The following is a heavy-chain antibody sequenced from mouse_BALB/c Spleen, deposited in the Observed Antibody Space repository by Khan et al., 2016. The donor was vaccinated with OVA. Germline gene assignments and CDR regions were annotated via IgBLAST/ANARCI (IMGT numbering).Heavy chain of an antibody. CDR3: VRDGAYHRNDGWFAY. J-gene: IGHJ3*01. CDR2: INPSNGYT. CDR1: GYTFTSYT. D-gene: IGHD2-14*01. V-gene: IGHV1-4*01. Sequence: QVQLKQSGAELARPVASVKMSCKASGYTFTSYTIHWIKERPGQGLEWIGYINPSNGYTNYNQKFKDKATLTTDKSSTTAYLQLSSLTSDDSAVYNCVRDGAYHRNDGWFAYWGQGTLVTVSA.